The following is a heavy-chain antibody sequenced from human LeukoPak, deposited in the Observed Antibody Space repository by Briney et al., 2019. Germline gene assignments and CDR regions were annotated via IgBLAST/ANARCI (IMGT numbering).Heavy chain of an antibody. CDR3: ARVVSSGWYSDY. J-gene: IGHJ4*02. D-gene: IGHD6-19*01. CDR2: IYPGDSDT. Sequence: GESLKISCQGSGYSFTPYYIGWVRQMPGKGLEWMGIIYPGDSDTRYNPSFEGQVTISVDKSISTAYLQWSSLKASDTAMYYCARVVSSGWYSDYWGQGTLVTVSS. V-gene: IGHV5-51*01. CDR1: GYSFTPYY.